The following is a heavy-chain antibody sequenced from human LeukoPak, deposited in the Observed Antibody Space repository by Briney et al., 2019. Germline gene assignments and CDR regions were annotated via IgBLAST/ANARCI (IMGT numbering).Heavy chain of an antibody. CDR1: GGSFSGYY. CDR2: INHSGST. CDR3: ARGGSGWYFGVLGIDY. J-gene: IGHJ4*02. D-gene: IGHD6-19*01. V-gene: IGHV4-34*01. Sequence: SETLSLTCAVYGGSFSGYYWSWIRQPPGKGLEWIGEINHSGSTNYNPSLKSRVTISVDTSKNQFSLKLNSVTAADTAVYYCARGGSGWYFGVLGIDYWGQGTLVTVSS.